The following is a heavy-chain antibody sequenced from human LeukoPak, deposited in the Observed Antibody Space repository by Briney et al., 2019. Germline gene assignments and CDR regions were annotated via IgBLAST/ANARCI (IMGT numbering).Heavy chain of an antibody. CDR1: GFTFNTYT. V-gene: IGHV3-21*01. D-gene: IGHD2-15*01. J-gene: IGHJ6*02. CDR3: ARDEVVVVVAATPSYYYGMDV. Sequence: GGSLRLSCAASGFTFNTYTMNWVRQAPGKGLEWVSSISSSSSYIYYADSVKGRFTISRDNAKNSLYLQMNSLRAEDTAVYYCARDEVVVVVAATPSYYYGMDVWGQGTTVTVSS. CDR2: ISSSSSYI.